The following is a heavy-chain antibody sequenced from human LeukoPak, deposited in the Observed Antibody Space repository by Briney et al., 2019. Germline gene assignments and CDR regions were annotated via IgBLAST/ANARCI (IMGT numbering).Heavy chain of an antibody. CDR1: GFTFSSYA. CDR2: ISSSSSYI. D-gene: IGHD6-13*01. J-gene: IGHJ4*02. CDR3: ARCRIAAAGTVDY. V-gene: IGHV3-21*01. Sequence: GGSLRLSCAASGFTFSSYAMSWVRQAPGKGLEWVSSISSSSSYIYYADSMKGRFTISRDNAKNSLYLQMNSLRAEDTAVYYCARCRIAAAGTVDYWGQGTLVTVSS.